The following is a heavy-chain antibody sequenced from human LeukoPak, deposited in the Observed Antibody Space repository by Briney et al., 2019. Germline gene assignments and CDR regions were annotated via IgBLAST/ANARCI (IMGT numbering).Heavy chain of an antibody. CDR2: INPDSGGT. J-gene: IGHJ4*02. D-gene: IGHD3-22*01. CDR3: ARGYHRYDSSGYYYGDY. V-gene: IGHV1-2*02. Sequence: ASVKVSCKASGYTFTDYYIQWMRQAPGQGLEWMGWINPDSGGTKYAQSLQGRVTMTRDTSISTAYMELSRLRSDDTAVYYCARGYHRYDSSGYYYGDYWGQGTLVTVSS. CDR1: GYTFTDYY.